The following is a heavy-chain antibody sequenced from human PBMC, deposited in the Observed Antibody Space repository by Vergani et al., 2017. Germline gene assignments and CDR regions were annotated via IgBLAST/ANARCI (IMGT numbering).Heavy chain of an antibody. Sequence: QVQLQESGPGLVKPSETLSLTCTVSGGSISSYYWSWIRQPPGKGLEWIGYIYYSGSTNSNPSLKRRVTISVDTSKNQSSLRLSSVTAADTAVYYCARGLMIGAVTVSDYWGQRTLVTVYS. J-gene: IGHJ4*02. CDR3: ARGLMIGAVTVSDY. CDR2: IYYSGST. D-gene: IGHD3-16*01. V-gene: IGHV4-59*01. CDR1: GGSISSYY.